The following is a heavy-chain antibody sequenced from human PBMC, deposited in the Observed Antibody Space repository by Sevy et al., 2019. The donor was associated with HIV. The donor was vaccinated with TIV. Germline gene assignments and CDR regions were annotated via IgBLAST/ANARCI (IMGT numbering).Heavy chain of an antibody. J-gene: IGHJ4*02. CDR3: AKDIHIAAAGTAVDY. V-gene: IGHV3-43*01. CDR2: ISWDGGST. D-gene: IGHD6-13*01. Sequence: GGSLRLSCAASGFTFDDYTMHWVRQAPGKGLEWVSLISWDGGSTYYADSVKGRFTISRDNSKNSLYLQMNSLRTEDTALYYCAKDIHIAAAGTAVDYWGQGTLVTVSS. CDR1: GFTFDDYT.